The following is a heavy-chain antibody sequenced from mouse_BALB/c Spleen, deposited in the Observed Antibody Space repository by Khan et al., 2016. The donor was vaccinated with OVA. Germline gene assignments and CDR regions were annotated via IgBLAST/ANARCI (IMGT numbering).Heavy chain of an antibody. CDR1: GYSITSDYA. CDR3: ARLYVY. Sequence: EVKLLESGPGLVRPSQSLSLTCTVTGYSITSDYAWNWIRQFPGNKLEWMGYMTYSGSTSYNPSLKSRISITRDTSKNQFFLQLNTVTTEDTATYYCARLYVYWGQGTLVTVSA. D-gene: IGHD2-10*02. CDR2: MTYSGST. J-gene: IGHJ3*01. V-gene: IGHV3-2*02.